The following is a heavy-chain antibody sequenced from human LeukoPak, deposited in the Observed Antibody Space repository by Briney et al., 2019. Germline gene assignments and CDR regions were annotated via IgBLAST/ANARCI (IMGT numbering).Heavy chain of an antibody. CDR2: IIPIFGTA. CDR3: ARVGGSSGWYVAYYYYMDV. J-gene: IGHJ6*03. CDR1: GGTFSSYA. D-gene: IGHD6-13*01. Sequence: SVKVSCKASGGTFSSYAISWVRQAPGQGLEWMGGIIPIFGTANYAQKFQGRVTITADKSTSTAYMELSSLRSEDTAVYYCARVGGSSGWYVAYYYYMDVWGKGTTVTVSS. V-gene: IGHV1-69*06.